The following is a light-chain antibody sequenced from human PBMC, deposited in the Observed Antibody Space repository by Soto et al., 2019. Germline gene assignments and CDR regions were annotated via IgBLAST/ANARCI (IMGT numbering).Light chain of an antibody. Sequence: EIVMTQSPATLSVSPGEGATLSCRASQSVGSDLAWYQQKPGQAPRLVIYDIFTRATGVPTRISGGGSGTDFTLTISRLEPEDFAVYVCQQYVTAPRTFGQGTKVDIK. CDR1: QSVGSD. CDR2: DIF. J-gene: IGKJ1*01. V-gene: IGKV3D-15*01. CDR3: QQYVTAPRT.